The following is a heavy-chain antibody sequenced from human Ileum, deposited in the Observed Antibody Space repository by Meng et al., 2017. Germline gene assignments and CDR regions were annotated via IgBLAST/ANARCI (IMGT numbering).Heavy chain of an antibody. V-gene: IGHV6-1*01. J-gene: IGHJ4*02. CDR2: TYYRSKWYS. D-gene: IGHD3-3*01. Sequence: QVQLQRSGPGLVKPSQTLSCTCAVSGGSVSSNIAAWNWIRQSPLRGLECLGRTYYRSKWYSEYAVSVKSRISITPDTYKNQFSLQMNSVTPEDTAVYYCASGSGSLDYWGPGTLVTVSS. CDR1: GGSVSSNIAA. CDR3: ASGSGSLDY.